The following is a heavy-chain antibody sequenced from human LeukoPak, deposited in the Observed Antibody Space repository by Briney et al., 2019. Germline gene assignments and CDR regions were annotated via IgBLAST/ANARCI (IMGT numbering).Heavy chain of an antibody. V-gene: IGHV3-21*01. Sequence: GGSLRLSCAASGFTFSSYSMNWVRQAPGKGLEWVSSISSSSSYIYYADSVKGRFTISRDNAKNSLYLQMNSLRAEDTAVYYCARDRGYYYDMFDPWGQGTLVTVSS. J-gene: IGHJ5*02. CDR2: ISSSSSYI. CDR3: ARDRGYYYDMFDP. D-gene: IGHD3-22*01. CDR1: GFTFSSYS.